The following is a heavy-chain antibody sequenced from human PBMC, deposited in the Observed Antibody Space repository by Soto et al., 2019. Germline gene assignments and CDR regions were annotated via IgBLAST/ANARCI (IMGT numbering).Heavy chain of an antibody. D-gene: IGHD3-22*01. CDR3: AKDRFPKYYYDSSGYYGSDY. CDR2: ISYDGSNK. J-gene: IGHJ4*02. V-gene: IGHV3-30*18. Sequence: GGSLRLSCAASGFTFSSYGMHWVRQAPGKGLEWVAVISYDGSNKYYADSVKGRFTISRDNSKNTLYLQMNSLRAEDTAVYYCAKDRFPKYYYDSSGYYGSDYWGQGTLVTVSS. CDR1: GFTFSSYG.